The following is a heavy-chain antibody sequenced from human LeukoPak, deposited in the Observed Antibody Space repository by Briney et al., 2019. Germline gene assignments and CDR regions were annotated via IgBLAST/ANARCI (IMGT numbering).Heavy chain of an antibody. Sequence: PGGSLRLSCAASGFPFRNYAMSWVRQVPGKGLEWVSGISGSGDSTYQADSVKGRFTISRDNSKNTLYLQMNSLRAEDTAVYYCAKVGSYYNFYYFDYWGQGILVTVSS. CDR2: ISGSGDST. J-gene: IGHJ4*02. V-gene: IGHV3-23*01. D-gene: IGHD3-10*01. CDR1: GFPFRNYA. CDR3: AKVGSYYNFYYFDY.